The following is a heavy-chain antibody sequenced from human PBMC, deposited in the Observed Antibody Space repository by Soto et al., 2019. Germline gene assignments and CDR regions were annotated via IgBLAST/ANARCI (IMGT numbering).Heavy chain of an antibody. V-gene: IGHV1-24*01. Sequence: ASVKVSCKVSGYSLTELSIHWVRQAPGTGLEWMGGSDPEDGERVYAPKFQGRVTITEDPSTATAYMELSSLRSKDAAVYYGTTLHKSVGDLEYWGQGTLVTVSS. CDR1: GYSLTELS. J-gene: IGHJ4*02. CDR2: SDPEDGER. D-gene: IGHD1-26*01. CDR3: TTLHKSVGDLEY.